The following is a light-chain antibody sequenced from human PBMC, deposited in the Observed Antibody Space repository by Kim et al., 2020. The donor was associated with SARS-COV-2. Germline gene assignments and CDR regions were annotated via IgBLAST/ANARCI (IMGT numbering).Light chain of an antibody. CDR3: AARDDSLSGRV. CDR2: RSD. V-gene: IGLV1-47*02. CDR1: SSNIGKNT. J-gene: IGLJ3*02. Sequence: QTVTISCSGSSSNIGKNTVYWYRHLPQPAPKLLIGRSDQRPAAVPDRFAGSKSGTSASLTISGLRSEDEAEYYCAARDDSLSGRVFGGGTQLTVL.